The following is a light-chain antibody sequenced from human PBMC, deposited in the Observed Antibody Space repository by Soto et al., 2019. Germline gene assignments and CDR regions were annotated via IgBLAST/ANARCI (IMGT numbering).Light chain of an antibody. J-gene: IGKJ4*02. Sequence: IQMTQSPSSLSASVGDRVTITCQASQDISNYLSWYQQKPGKAPKLLIYDASNLETGVPSRFSGSGSGTDFTFTISSLQPEDIATYYCQQYDNLPLTFGRGTKVEIK. CDR1: QDISNY. CDR2: DAS. V-gene: IGKV1-33*01. CDR3: QQYDNLPLT.